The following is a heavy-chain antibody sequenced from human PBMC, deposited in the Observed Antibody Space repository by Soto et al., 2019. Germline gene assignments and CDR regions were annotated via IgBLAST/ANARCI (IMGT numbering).Heavy chain of an antibody. Sequence: GGSLRLSCAASGFTFSSYWMHWVRHAPGKGLVWVSRINSDGSSITYADSVKGRFTISRDNAKNTLYLQMNSLRAEDTAVYYCVIDFGTGDYRYFQHCGQRTLVTVSS. J-gene: IGHJ1*01. CDR3: VIDFGTGDYRYFQH. CDR2: INSDGSSI. CDR1: GFTFSSYW. V-gene: IGHV3-74*01. D-gene: IGHD4-17*01.